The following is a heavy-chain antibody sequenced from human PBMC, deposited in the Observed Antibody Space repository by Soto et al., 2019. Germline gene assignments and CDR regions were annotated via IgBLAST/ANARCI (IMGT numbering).Heavy chain of an antibody. D-gene: IGHD3-3*01. CDR3: AREGRVFGVVIISSGMDV. J-gene: IGHJ6*02. V-gene: IGHV1-46*01. CDR2: INPSGGST. Sequence: ASVKVSCKASGYTFTSYYMHWVRQAPGQGLEWMGIINPSGGSTSYAQKFQGRVTMTRDTSTSTVYMELSSLRSEDTAVYYCAREGRVFGVVIISSGMDVWGQGTTVTVSS. CDR1: GYTFTSYY.